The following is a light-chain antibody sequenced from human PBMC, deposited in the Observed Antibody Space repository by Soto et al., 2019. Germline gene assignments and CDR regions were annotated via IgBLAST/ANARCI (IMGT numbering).Light chain of an antibody. J-gene: IGKJ1*01. V-gene: IGKV3-20*01. CDR2: GTS. Sequence: EIVLTQSPCTLSFSPGESATLACRANQSLSSSYLAWYQQKPGQAPRLLIYGTSIRATGIPDRFSGSGSGTDFTLTITRLEPEDFAVYYCQRFGTSPPWTFGQGTKVDIK. CDR3: QRFGTSPPWT. CDR1: QSLSSSY.